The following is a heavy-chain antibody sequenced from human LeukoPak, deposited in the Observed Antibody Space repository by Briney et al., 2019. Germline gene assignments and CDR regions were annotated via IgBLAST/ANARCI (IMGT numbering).Heavy chain of an antibody. D-gene: IGHD3-22*01. Sequence: SVKVSCKASGGTFSSYAISWVRQAPGQGLEWMGRIIPIFGTANYAQKFQGRVTITTDESTSTAYVELSSLRSEDTAVYYCARDQYDSSGYYYYWGQGTLVTVSS. V-gene: IGHV1-69*05. CDR1: GGTFSSYA. CDR3: ARDQYDSSGYYYY. J-gene: IGHJ4*02. CDR2: IIPIFGTA.